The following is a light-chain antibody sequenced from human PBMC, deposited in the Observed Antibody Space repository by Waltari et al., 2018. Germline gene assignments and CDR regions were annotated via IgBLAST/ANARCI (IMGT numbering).Light chain of an antibody. CDR2: DNS. CDR3: QSYDSSLSGVV. Sequence: QSVLTQPPSVSGAPGQRVTIPCTGTSSNIRAGSDVHWYQQLPGTAPKLLIHDNSNRPSGVPDRFSGSKFGTSASLAITGLQAEDEADYYCQSYDSSLSGVVFGGGTKLTVL. J-gene: IGLJ3*02. CDR1: SSNIRAGSD. V-gene: IGLV1-40*01.